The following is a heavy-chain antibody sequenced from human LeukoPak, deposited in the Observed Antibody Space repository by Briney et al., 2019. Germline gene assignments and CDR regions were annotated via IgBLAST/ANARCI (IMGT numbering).Heavy chain of an antibody. CDR2: ITSTTTYI. D-gene: IGHD6-13*01. Sequence: GGSLRLSCAASGFTFSSYSMNWVRQAPGQGLEWVSSITSTTTYIYCADSVKGRFTISRDNAKNSLYLQMNSLRAEDTAVYYCARARLPYSSSWPDAFDIWGQGTMVTVSS. J-gene: IGHJ3*02. CDR1: GFTFSSYS. CDR3: ARARLPYSSSWPDAFDI. V-gene: IGHV3-21*01.